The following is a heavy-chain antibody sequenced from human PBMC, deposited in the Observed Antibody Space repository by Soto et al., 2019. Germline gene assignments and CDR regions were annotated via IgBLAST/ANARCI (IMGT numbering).Heavy chain of an antibody. Sequence: GASVKVSCKASGYTFTSYGISWVRQAPGQGLEWMGWISAYNGNTNYAQKLQDRVTMTTDTSTSTAYMELRSLRSDDTAVYYCARSYSSGWYGQHNWFDPWGQGTLVTVSS. CDR3: ARSYSSGWYGQHNWFDP. D-gene: IGHD6-19*01. J-gene: IGHJ5*02. CDR1: GYTFTSYG. CDR2: ISAYNGNT. V-gene: IGHV1-18*01.